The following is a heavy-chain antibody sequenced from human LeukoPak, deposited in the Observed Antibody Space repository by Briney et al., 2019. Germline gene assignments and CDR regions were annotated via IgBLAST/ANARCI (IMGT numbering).Heavy chain of an antibody. J-gene: IGHJ4*02. CDR2: IYSGGST. V-gene: IGHV3-66*04. Sequence: GGSLRPSCAASGFTVSSNYMSWVRQAPGKGLEWVSVIYSGGSTYYADSVKGRFTISRDNSKNTLYLQMNSLRAEDTAVYYCARRSGSYYVYWGQGTLVTVSS. D-gene: IGHD3-10*01. CDR3: ARRSGSYYVY. CDR1: GFTVSSNY.